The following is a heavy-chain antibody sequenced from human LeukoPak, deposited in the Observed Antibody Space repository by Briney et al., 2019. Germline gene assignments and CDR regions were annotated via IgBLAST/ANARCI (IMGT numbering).Heavy chain of an antibody. V-gene: IGHV3-30*04. Sequence: GGSLRLSCAASGFTFSNYALHWVRQAPGKGLEWVAVISYDDTNKYYVDSVKGRFTISRDNSKNTLYLQMNSLRAEDTAVYYCAKDGETVAGRGDYWGQGTLVTVSS. D-gene: IGHD6-19*01. CDR1: GFTFSNYA. CDR2: ISYDDTNK. J-gene: IGHJ4*02. CDR3: AKDGETVAGRGDY.